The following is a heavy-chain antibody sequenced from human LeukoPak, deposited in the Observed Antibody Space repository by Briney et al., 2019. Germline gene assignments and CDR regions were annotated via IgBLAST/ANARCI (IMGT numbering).Heavy chain of an antibody. CDR3: AELGITMIGGV. CDR1: GFTFTDYY. Sequence: PGGSLRLSCAASGFTFTDYYMTWIRQAPGKGLEWVSYISSSAGTIYYADSVKGRFTISRDNAKNSLYLQMNSLRAEDTAVYYCAELGITMIGGVWGKGTTVTISS. D-gene: IGHD3-10*02. V-gene: IGHV3-11*04. J-gene: IGHJ6*04. CDR2: ISSSAGTI.